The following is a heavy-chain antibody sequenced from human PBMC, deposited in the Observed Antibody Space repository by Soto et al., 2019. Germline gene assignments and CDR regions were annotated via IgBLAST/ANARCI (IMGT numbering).Heavy chain of an antibody. D-gene: IGHD3-22*01. V-gene: IGHV1-18*01. Sequence: GASVKVSFKASGYTFTSYGSSWGRQAPGQGLEWMGWISAYNGNTNYAQKLQGRVTMTTDTSTSTAYMGLRSLRSDDTAVYYCARGTADSSGSPYYYYGMDVWGQGTTVTVSS. J-gene: IGHJ6*02. CDR1: GYTFTSYG. CDR3: ARGTADSSGSPYYYYGMDV. CDR2: ISAYNGNT.